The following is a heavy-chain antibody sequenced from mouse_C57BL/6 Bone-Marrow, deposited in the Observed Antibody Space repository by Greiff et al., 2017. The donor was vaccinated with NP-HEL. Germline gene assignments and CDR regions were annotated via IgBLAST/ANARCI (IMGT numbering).Heavy chain of an antibody. CDR1: GYTFTDYY. D-gene: IGHD1-1*01. CDR2: INPNNGGT. V-gene: IGHV1-26*01. CDR3: ARSITTVDYYAMDY. Sequence: VQLKQSGPELVKPGASVKISCKASGYTFTDYYMNWVKQSHGKSLEWIGDINPNNGGTSYNQKFKGKATLTVDKSSSTAYMQLRSLTSEDSAVYYWARSITTVDYYAMDYGCQGTSVTVSS. J-gene: IGHJ4*01.